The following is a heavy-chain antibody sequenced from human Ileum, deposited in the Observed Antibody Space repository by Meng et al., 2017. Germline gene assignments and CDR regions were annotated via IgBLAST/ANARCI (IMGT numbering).Heavy chain of an antibody. J-gene: IGHJ4*02. Sequence: GESLKISCAASGFTFNYYALHWVRRAPGKGLEWVAVISHDGATENYADSVKGRFSISRDNSKNTVFLQMNSVRTEDTAVYFCARATSVGRAFFDHWGQGTLVTVSS. CDR1: GFTFNYYA. D-gene: IGHD2/OR15-2a*01. V-gene: IGHV3-30*04. CDR3: ARATSVGRAFFDH. CDR2: ISHDGATE.